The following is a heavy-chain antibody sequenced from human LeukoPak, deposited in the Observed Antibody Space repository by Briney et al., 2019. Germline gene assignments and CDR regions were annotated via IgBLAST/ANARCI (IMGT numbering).Heavy chain of an antibody. CDR2: IYISGST. CDR3: ARDQGLNWNYDFFDY. J-gene: IGHJ4*01. Sequence: PSETLSLTCTVPGGSISSHYWSWIRQAAGKGLEWIGRIYISGSTNYNPSLKSRVTLSLDTSKNQISLRLSSVTAADTAVYYCARDQGLNWNYDFFDYWGHGTLVTVSS. V-gene: IGHV4-4*07. CDR1: GGSISSHY. D-gene: IGHD1-7*01.